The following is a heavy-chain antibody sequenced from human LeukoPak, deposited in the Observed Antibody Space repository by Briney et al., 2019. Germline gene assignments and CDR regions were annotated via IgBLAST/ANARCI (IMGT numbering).Heavy chain of an antibody. J-gene: IGHJ3*02. CDR3: ARIAWHFEQAFDI. Sequence: RASVKVSCKASGCTFTSYYMHWVRQAPGQGLEWMGIINPSGGSTSYAQKFQGRVTMTRDMSTSTVYMELSSLRSDDTAVYYCARIAWHFEQAFDIWGQGTMVTVSS. D-gene: IGHD1/OR15-1a*01. CDR2: INPSGGST. V-gene: IGHV1-46*01. CDR1: GCTFTSYY.